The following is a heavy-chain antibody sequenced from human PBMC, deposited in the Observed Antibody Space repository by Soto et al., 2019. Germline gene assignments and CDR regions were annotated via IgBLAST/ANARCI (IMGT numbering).Heavy chain of an antibody. CDR2: LIPMFGTT. CDR1: GGTFSSYS. D-gene: IGHD6-25*01. CDR3: ARAAVLTFTRFYDVDV. V-gene: IGHV1-69*18. Sequence: QVQLVQSGAEVKTPESSVKVSCEVSGGTFSSYSINWVRQAPGQGLEWMGRLIPMFGTTDYAQRFQGRVTFAADESTNTASMEVTDLTSEDTAVYYCARAAVLTFTRFYDVDVWGQGTTVTVSS. J-gene: IGHJ6*02.